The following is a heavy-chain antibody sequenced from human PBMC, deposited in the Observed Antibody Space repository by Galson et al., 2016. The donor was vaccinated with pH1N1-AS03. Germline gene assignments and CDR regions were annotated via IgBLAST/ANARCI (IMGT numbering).Heavy chain of an antibody. CDR3: ANPRASGTTMVTRLDH. CDR2: ISGADLST. Sequence: SLRLSCAASGFTFSTYAISWVRQAPGKGLEWVSSISGADLSTYYADTVKARFTVSRDNSKNTLYLQMNGLRAEDTAIYYCANPRASGTTMVTRLDHWGQGTRVTVSS. V-gene: IGHV3-23*01. CDR1: GFTFSTYA. J-gene: IGHJ4*02. D-gene: IGHD5-18*01.